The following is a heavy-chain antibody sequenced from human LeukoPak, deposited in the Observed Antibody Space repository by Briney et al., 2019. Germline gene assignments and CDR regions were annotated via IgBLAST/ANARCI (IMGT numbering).Heavy chain of an antibody. CDR3: ARSWAGMYYPFYYFDY. CDR2: IYYSGST. D-gene: IGHD1-26*01. V-gene: IGHV4-59*08. J-gene: IGHJ4*02. Sequence: SETLSLTCTVSGGSISSYYWSWIRQPPGKGLEWIGYIYYSGSTNYNPSLKSRVTISVDTSKNQFSLKLSSVTAADTAVYYCARSWAGMYYPFYYFDYWGQGTLVSVSS. CDR1: GGSISSYY.